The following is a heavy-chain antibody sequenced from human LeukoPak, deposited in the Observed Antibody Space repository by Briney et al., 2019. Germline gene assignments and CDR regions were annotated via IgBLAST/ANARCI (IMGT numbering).Heavy chain of an antibody. D-gene: IGHD3-9*01. CDR3: ARGGYFDWSVDY. V-gene: IGHV4-59*01. Sequence: SETLSLTCTVSGGSISSYYWSWIRQPPGKGLEWIGYIYYSGSTNYNPSLESRVTISVDTSKNQFSLKLSSVTAADTAVYYCARGGYFDWSVDYWGQGTLVTVSS. J-gene: IGHJ4*02. CDR2: IYYSGST. CDR1: GGSISSYY.